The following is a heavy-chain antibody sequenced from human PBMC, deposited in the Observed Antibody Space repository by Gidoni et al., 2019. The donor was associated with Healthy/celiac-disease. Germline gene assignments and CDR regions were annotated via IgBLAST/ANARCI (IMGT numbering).Heavy chain of an antibody. V-gene: IGHV3-20*01. Sequence: EVQPVESGGGVERPGGFVRSSCAAAGFTFGDFGMSWVRQAPGKGLEWVSGINWNGGSTGYADSVKGRFTISRDNAKNSLYLQMNSLRAEDTALYHCARAVTTPSFRAFDIWGQGTMVTVSS. J-gene: IGHJ3*02. D-gene: IGHD4-17*01. CDR2: INWNGGST. CDR3: ARAVTTPSFRAFDI. CDR1: GFTFGDFG.